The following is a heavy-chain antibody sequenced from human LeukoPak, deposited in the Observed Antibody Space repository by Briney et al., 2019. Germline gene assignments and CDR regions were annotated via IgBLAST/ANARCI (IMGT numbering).Heavy chain of an antibody. CDR1: GVSISSSNSY. V-gene: IGHV4-39*01. CDR3: ARRDYDILTGFLPNDY. Sequence: SETLSLTCTVSGVSISSSNSYWGWIRQPPGKGLEWIGSIYYSGNTYYNASLKSQVSISIDTSKNQFSLRLTSVTAADTAVYYCARRDYDILTGFLPNDYWGQGTLVTVSS. CDR2: IYYSGNT. J-gene: IGHJ4*02. D-gene: IGHD3-9*01.